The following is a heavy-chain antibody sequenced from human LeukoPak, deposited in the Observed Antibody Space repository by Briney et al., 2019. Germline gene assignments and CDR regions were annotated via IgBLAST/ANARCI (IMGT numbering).Heavy chain of an antibody. CDR2: ISAYNGNT. Sequence: ASVKVSCKASGYTFTSYGIIWVRQAPGQGLEWMGWISAYNGNTNYAQKFQGRVTMTADTSTSTVYMELRSLRSDDTAVYYCARAGRTIFGVVTYYGMDVWGQGTTVIVSS. D-gene: IGHD3-3*01. J-gene: IGHJ6*02. CDR3: ARAGRTIFGVVTYYGMDV. CDR1: GYTFTSYG. V-gene: IGHV1-18*01.